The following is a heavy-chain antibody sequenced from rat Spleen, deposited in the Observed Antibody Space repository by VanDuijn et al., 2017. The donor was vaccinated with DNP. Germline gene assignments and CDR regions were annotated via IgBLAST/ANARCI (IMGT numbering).Heavy chain of an antibody. J-gene: IGHJ2*01. CDR1: GFTFSNYD. V-gene: IGHV5-25*01. Sequence: EVQLVESGGGLVQPGRSLKLSCAASGFTFSNYDMAWVRQAPTKGLEWVASISTSGGSTYYRDSVKGRFTVSRDNAKSTLYLQMDSLRPEDTATYYCARLGDYWGQGVMVTVSS. CDR2: ISTSGGST. CDR3: ARLGDY. D-gene: IGHD5-1*01.